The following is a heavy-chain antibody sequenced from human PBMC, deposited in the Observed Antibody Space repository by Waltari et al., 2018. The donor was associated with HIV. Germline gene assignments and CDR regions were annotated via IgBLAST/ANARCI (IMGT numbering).Heavy chain of an antibody. CDR1: GFTVSSTY. J-gene: IGHJ4*02. Sequence: EVQLVETGGGLIQPGGSLRLSCAASGFTVSSTYMTWFPQAPGKGLEWVSVIYSGGSTYYADSVKGRFTISRDNSKNTLYLQMNSLRAEDTAVYYCARGGGWYAVEIDYWGQGTLVTVSS. V-gene: IGHV3-53*02. CDR2: IYSGGST. CDR3: ARGGGWYAVEIDY. D-gene: IGHD6-19*01.